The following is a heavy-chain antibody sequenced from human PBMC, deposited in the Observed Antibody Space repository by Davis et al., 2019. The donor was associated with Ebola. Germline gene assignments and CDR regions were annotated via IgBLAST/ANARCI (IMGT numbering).Heavy chain of an antibody. CDR1: GYTFTSYT. V-gene: IGHV1-69*04. D-gene: IGHD3-16*02. CDR3: ARDLSGPQSY. CDR2: IIPILGIA. Sequence: SVKVSCKASGYTFTSYTISWVRQAPGQGLEWMGRIIPILGIANYAQKFQGRVTITADKSTSTAYMELSSLRSEDTAVYYCARDLSGPQSYWGQGTLVTVSS. J-gene: IGHJ4*02.